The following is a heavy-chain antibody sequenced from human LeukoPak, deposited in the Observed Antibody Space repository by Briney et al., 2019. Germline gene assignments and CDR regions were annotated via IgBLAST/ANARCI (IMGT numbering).Heavy chain of an antibody. V-gene: IGHV4-30-2*01. CDR3: ARGQTAIANENAFDI. CDR2: IYHSGST. J-gene: IGHJ3*02. Sequence: SQTLSLTCAASGGSISSGGYSWSWIRQPPGKGLEWIGYIYHSGSTYYNPSLNSRVTISIDRSKNQFSLKLSSVTAADTAVYYCARGQTAIANENAFDIWGQGTMVTVSS. CDR1: GGSISSGGYS. D-gene: IGHD5-18*01.